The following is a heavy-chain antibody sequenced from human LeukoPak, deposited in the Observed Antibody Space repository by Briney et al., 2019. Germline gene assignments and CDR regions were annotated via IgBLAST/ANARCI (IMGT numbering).Heavy chain of an antibody. CDR2: IWYDGSNQ. CDR1: GLTFNNHG. J-gene: IGHJ5*02. Sequence: PGGSLRLPCAASGLTFNNHGFHWLRQAPRKGLVWVAIIWYDGSNQYYGDSVKGRFTISRNNSKNTVSLQMNSLRAEDTAVYYCARDRSLSWLDTWGQGTVVTVSS. D-gene: IGHD1-26*01. CDR3: ARDRSLSWLDT. V-gene: IGHV3-33*01.